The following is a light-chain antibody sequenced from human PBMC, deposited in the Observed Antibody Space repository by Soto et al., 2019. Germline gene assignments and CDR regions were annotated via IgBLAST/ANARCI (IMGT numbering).Light chain of an antibody. CDR1: QTISNNY. V-gene: IGKV3-20*01. J-gene: IGKJ1*01. CDR3: QRYGSSTT. Sequence: IVLTQSPGTLSLSPGDRATLACRASQTISNNYLAWYQQKPGQAPRLLIYGASSRATDIPDRFSGSGSGTYFTLTISRLEPEDFAVYFCQRYGSSTTFGQGTKVGVK. CDR2: GAS.